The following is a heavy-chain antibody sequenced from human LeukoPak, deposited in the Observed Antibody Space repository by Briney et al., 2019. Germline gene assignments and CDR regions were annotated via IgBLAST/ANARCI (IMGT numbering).Heavy chain of an antibody. CDR1: GYSFTSYW. J-gene: IGHJ5*02. D-gene: IGHD2-15*01. CDR3: ARQVPGCSGGSCYSGWFDP. Sequence: GESLKISCKGSGYSFTSYWIGWVRQMPGKGLEWMGIINPGDSDTRYSPSFQGQVTMSADKSISTAYLQWSSLKASDTAIYYCARQVPGCSGGSCYSGWFDPWGQGTLVTVSS. V-gene: IGHV5-51*01. CDR2: INPGDSDT.